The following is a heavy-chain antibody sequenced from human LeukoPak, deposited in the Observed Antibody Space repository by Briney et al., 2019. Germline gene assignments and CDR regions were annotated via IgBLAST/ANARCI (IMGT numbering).Heavy chain of an antibody. J-gene: IGHJ4*02. V-gene: IGHV1-2*06. CDR2: INPNSGGT. CDR3: ARGDDYSNEFGY. D-gene: IGHD4-11*01. CDR1: GYTFTGYY. Sequence: ASVKVSCKASGYTFTGYYMHWVRQAPGQGLEWMGRINPNSGGTNYAQKFQGRVTMTRDTSISTAYMELSRLRSDDTAVYYCARGDDYSNEFGYWGQGTLVTVSS.